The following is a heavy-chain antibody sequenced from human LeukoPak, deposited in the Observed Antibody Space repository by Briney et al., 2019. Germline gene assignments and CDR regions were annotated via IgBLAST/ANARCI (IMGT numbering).Heavy chain of an antibody. CDR2: IRYDGTDE. CDR1: GFTFSTYT. V-gene: IGHV3-30*02. D-gene: IGHD3-10*01. J-gene: IGHJ3*02. Sequence: GGSLRLSCAASGFTFSTYTMTWVRQAPGKGLEWLAFIRYDGTDESYGASVRGRLTISRDDSLNTVYLQMDSLGHDDTAVYYCARNRAFGTFDAFDMWGQGTMVTVSS. CDR3: ARNRAFGTFDAFDM.